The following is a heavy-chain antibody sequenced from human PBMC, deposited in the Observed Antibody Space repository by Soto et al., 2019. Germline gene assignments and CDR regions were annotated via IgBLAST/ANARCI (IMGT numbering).Heavy chain of an antibody. CDR1: GFTFSSYA. V-gene: IGHV3-23*01. CDR3: ARRGSGSYYDY. D-gene: IGHD1-26*01. CDR2: ISGSGDST. J-gene: IGHJ4*02. Sequence: GSLRLSCGASGFTFSSYAMRWVRQAPGKGLEWVSAISGSGDSTYYADSVKGRFTISRDNSKNTLYLQMNSLRAEDTAVYCCARRGSGSYYDYWGQGTLVTVSS.